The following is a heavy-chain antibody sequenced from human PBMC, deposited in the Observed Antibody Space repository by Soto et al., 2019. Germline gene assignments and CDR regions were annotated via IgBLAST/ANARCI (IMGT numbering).Heavy chain of an antibody. J-gene: IGHJ6*02. CDR3: ARRGYDYTYYYGMDV. D-gene: IGHD4-4*01. Sequence: GESLNISCKGSGYSFTSYWIGWVRQMPGKGLEWMGIIYPGDSDTRYSPSFQGQVTISADKSISTAYLQWSSLKASDTAMYYCARRGYDYTYYYGMDVWGQGTTVTVSS. CDR1: GYSFTSYW. V-gene: IGHV5-51*01. CDR2: IYPGDSDT.